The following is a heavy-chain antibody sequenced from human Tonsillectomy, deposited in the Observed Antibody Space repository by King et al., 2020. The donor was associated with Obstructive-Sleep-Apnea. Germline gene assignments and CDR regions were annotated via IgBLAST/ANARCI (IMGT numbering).Heavy chain of an antibody. CDR1: GYTFTGYS. V-gene: IGHV1-2*02. D-gene: IGHD2-2*03. J-gene: IGHJ4*02. Sequence: QLVQSGAEVKKPGASVKVSCKASGYTFTGYSMHWLRQAPGQGLEWMGWINPHSGFTKYAQRFQGRGTMTRAPSISTAYMVLSRLRSDDTAVYYCARDLDTVVVPAAGDYWGQGTLVTVSS. CDR2: INPHSGFT. CDR3: ARDLDTVVVPAAGDY.